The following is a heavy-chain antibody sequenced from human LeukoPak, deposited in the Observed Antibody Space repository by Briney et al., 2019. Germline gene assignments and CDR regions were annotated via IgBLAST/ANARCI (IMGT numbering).Heavy chain of an antibody. CDR1: GYTFTSYG. CDR2: IIPTFGTA. Sequence: SVKVSCKASGYTFTSYGISWVRQAPGQGLEWMGGIIPTFGTANYAQKFQGRVTISANKFTTTVYMEVSTLRSEDTAVYYCARVRPRYSSSPYYFDYWGQGTLVTVSS. V-gene: IGHV1-69*06. CDR3: ARVRPRYSSSPYYFDY. J-gene: IGHJ4*02. D-gene: IGHD6-13*01.